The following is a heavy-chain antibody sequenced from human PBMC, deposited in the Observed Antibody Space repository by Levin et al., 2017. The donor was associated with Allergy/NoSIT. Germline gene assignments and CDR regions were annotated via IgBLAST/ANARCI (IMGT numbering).Heavy chain of an antibody. D-gene: IGHD1-26*01. CDR2: IYPGDSDT. Sequence: PGGSLRLSCKGSGYTFSSYWIGWVRQTPGKGLELMGIIYPGDSDTRYSPSFQGQVTISADKSISTAYLQWSSLKASDTAMYYCARLSGSYYWFDPWGQGTLVTVSS. J-gene: IGHJ5*02. V-gene: IGHV5-51*01. CDR1: GYTFSSYW. CDR3: ARLSGSYYWFDP.